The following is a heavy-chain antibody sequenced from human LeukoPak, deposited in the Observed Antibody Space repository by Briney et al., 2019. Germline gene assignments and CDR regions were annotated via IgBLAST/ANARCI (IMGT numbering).Heavy chain of an antibody. J-gene: IGHJ4*02. Sequence: SQTLSLTCTVSGGSISSGDYYLSWIRQHPEKGLEYIGYIYYSGSTHYNPTLKSRVTISIDTSKNQVSLKLRSVTAADTAVYYCWRGDGAYAPVDYWGQGTLVTVSS. D-gene: IGHD4-17*01. CDR1: GGSISSGDYY. V-gene: IGHV4-31*03. CDR2: IYYSGST. CDR3: WRGDGAYAPVDY.